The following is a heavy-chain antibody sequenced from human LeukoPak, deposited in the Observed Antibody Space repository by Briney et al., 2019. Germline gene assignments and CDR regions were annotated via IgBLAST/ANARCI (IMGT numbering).Heavy chain of an antibody. Sequence: GGSLRLSCAGSGFIFSNAWMTWVRQAPGKGLEWVGRITSKTDGGTTDYVTPVKGRFTISRDDSKNTLYLQMNSLRAADTAVYYCARDKGTSYLSSFDYWGQGTLVTVSS. D-gene: IGHD6-6*01. J-gene: IGHJ4*02. CDR1: GFIFSNAW. V-gene: IGHV3-15*01. CDR3: ARDKGTSYLSSFDY. CDR2: ITSKTDGGTT.